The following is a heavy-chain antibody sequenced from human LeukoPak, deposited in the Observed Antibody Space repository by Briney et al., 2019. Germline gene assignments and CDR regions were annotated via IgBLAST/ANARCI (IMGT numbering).Heavy chain of an antibody. CDR1: GFTFSDYY. CDR2: ISSSGSTI. CDR3: AGGGWLQLKNGDYFDY. D-gene: IGHD5-24*01. J-gene: IGHJ4*02. Sequence: TGGSLRLSCAASGFTFSDYYMSWIRQAPGKGLEWVSYISSSGSTIYYADSVKGQFTISRDNAKNSLYLQMNSLRAEDTAVYYCAGGGWLQLKNGDYFDYWGQGTLVTVSS. V-gene: IGHV3-11*01.